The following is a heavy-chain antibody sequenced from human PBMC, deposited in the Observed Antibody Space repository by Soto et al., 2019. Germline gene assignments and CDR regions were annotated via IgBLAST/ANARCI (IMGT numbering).Heavy chain of an antibody. D-gene: IGHD2-15*01. Sequence: PSETLSLTCAGYGGSFSGYYWSWIRQPPGKGLEWIGEINHSGSTNYNPSLKSRVTISVDTSKNQFSLKLSSVTAADTAVYYCARADIVVVVAATPRPSHDAFDIWGQGTMVTVSS. CDR1: GGSFSGYY. CDR2: INHSGST. V-gene: IGHV4-34*01. CDR3: ARADIVVVVAATPRPSHDAFDI. J-gene: IGHJ3*02.